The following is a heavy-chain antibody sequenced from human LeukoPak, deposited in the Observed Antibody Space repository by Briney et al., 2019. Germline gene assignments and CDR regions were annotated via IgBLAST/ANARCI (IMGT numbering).Heavy chain of an antibody. V-gene: IGHV4-34*01. CDR3: ARDRLEWLLLRREVPDYMDV. CDR1: GGSFSGYY. CDR2: INHSGST. Sequence: SETLSLTCAVDGGSFSGYYWSWIRQPPGKGLERSGEINHSGSTNYNPSLKSRVTISVDTSKNQFSLKLSSVTAADTAVYYCARDRLEWLLLRREVPDYMDVWGKGTTVTVSS. D-gene: IGHD3-3*01. J-gene: IGHJ6*03.